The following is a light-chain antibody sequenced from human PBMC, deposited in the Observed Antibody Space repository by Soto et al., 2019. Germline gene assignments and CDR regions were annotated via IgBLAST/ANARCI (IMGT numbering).Light chain of an antibody. J-gene: IGLJ3*02. V-gene: IGLV1-44*01. Sequence: QAVVTQPPSASGTPGLRVTISCSGSSSNIGSNIVNWYQQLPGTAPKLLIYSNDQRPSGVADRFSGSKSGTSASLAISGLQSEDEADYYCAAWDDNLNGGVFGGGTKLTVL. CDR3: AAWDDNLNGGV. CDR1: SSNIGSNI. CDR2: SND.